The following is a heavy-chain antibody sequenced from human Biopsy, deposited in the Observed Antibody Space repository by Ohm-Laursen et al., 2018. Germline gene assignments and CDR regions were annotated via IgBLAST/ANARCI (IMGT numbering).Heavy chain of an antibody. CDR3: ARARIKTSGVLIPETYYFDS. CDR1: GDSISIYY. V-gene: IGHV4-59*01. J-gene: IGHJ4*02. D-gene: IGHD3-3*01. CDR2: FYYSGST. Sequence: GTLSPTCSVSGDSISIYYWSWIRQPPGKGLEWIGNFYYSGSTNYNPSLKSRITMSLDRSKSQVSLRMNSVTAADTAVYYCARARIKTSGVLIPETYYFDSWGQGTLVTVSS.